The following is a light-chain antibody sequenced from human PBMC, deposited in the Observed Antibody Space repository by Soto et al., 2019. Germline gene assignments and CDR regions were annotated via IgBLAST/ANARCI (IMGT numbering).Light chain of an antibody. CDR2: DAY. J-gene: IGKJ5*01. V-gene: IGKV1-39*01. CDR1: QSISSY. CDR3: QQRHTWPIP. Sequence: EIQSTDAPYYLSASVVYRFTITFRASQSISSYLNWYQQKPGKAPKLLIYDAYNRATGIPPRFSGSGSGTDFTLTISSLEPEDSAVSYCQQRHTWPIPFGQGTRLEIK.